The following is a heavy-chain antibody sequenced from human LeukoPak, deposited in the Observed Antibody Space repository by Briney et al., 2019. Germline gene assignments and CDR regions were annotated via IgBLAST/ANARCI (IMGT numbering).Heavy chain of an antibody. J-gene: IGHJ4*02. CDR2: IYHSGST. Sequence: SETLSLTCAVSGGSISSSNWWSWARQPPGKGLEWIGEIYHSGSTNYNPSLKSRVTISVDKSKNQFSLKLSSVTAADTAVYYCARRTDYYGSGSYSYWGQGTLVTVSS. CDR3: ARRTDYYGSGSYSY. CDR1: GGSISSSNW. D-gene: IGHD3-10*01. V-gene: IGHV4-4*02.